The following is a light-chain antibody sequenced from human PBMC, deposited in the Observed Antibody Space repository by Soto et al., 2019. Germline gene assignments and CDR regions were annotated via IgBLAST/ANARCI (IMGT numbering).Light chain of an antibody. CDR2: EVS. Sequence: QSALTQPASVSGSPGQSITISCTGTSSDVGSCNLVSWYQQHPGKAPKLMIYEVSNRPSGVSNRFSGSKSGNTASLTISGLQAEDEADYYCSSYTSSSTLEGVFGTGTKVTVL. V-gene: IGLV2-14*02. CDR3: SSYTSSSTLEGV. J-gene: IGLJ1*01. CDR1: SSDVGSCNL.